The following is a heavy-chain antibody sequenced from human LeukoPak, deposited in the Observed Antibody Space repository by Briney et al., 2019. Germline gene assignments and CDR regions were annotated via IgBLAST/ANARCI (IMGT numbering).Heavy chain of an antibody. V-gene: IGHV4-39*01. D-gene: IGHD3-16*01. CDR3: ARLNPGYVTAPHDS. CDR1: GGSITAGNHH. CDR2: VYYSGSI. J-gene: IGHJ5*01. Sequence: SETLSLTCTVSGGSITAGNHHWGWIRQPPGKGLEWIGSVYYSGSIFSDTSHKSRVSISGDTSKNQFSLSLSSVTAADTAVYYCARLNPGYVTAPHDSWGQGMLVTVSS.